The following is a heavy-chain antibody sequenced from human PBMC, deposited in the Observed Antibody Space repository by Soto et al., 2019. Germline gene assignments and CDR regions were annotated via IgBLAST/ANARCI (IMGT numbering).Heavy chain of an antibody. D-gene: IGHD2-15*01. Sequence: EVQLVESGGGLVQPGGSLRLSCAAAGFTFSSYWMHWVRQAPGKGLVWVSRISSEGSSTTYADSVKGRFTISRDNAQNTLYLQMNSLIAEDSAVYYCARGGCSGGSCYPTAFDLWGQGTMVTVSS. CDR3: ARGGCSGGSCYPTAFDL. CDR2: ISSEGSST. J-gene: IGHJ3*01. V-gene: IGHV3-74*01. CDR1: GFTFSSYW.